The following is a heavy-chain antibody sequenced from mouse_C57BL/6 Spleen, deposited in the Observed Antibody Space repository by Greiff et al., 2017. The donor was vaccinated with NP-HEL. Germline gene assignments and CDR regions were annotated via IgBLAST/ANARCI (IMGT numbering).Heavy chain of an antibody. CDR1: GFTFSSYA. CDR3: TREGVIYYYGSSPRWYFDV. Sequence: EVQGVESGEGLVKPGGSLKLSCAASGFTFSSYAMSWVRQTPEKRLEWVAYISSGGDYIYYADTVKGRFTISRDNARNTLYLQMSSLKSEDTAMYYCTREGVIYYYGSSPRWYFDVWGTGTTVTVSS. D-gene: IGHD1-1*01. V-gene: IGHV5-9-1*02. J-gene: IGHJ1*03. CDR2: ISSGGDYI.